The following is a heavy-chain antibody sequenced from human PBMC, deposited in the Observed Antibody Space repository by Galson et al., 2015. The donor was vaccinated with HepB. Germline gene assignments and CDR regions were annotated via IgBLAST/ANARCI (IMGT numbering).Heavy chain of an antibody. J-gene: IGHJ4*02. CDR3: ARDGDCSSTSCSDFDY. CDR2: ISAYNGNT. CDR1: GYTFTSYG. V-gene: IGHV1-18*01. Sequence: SVKVSCKASGYTFTSYGISWVRQAPGQGLEWMGWISAYNGNTNYAQKLQGRVTMTTDTSTSTAYMELRSLRSDDTAVYYCARDGDCSSTSCSDFDYWGQGTLVTVSS. D-gene: IGHD2-2*01.